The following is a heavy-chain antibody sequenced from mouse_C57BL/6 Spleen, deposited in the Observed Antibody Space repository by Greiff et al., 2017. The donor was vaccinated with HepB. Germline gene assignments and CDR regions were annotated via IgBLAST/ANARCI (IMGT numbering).Heavy chain of an antibody. V-gene: IGHV1-81*01. Sequence: QVQLKESGAELARPGASVKLSCKASGYTFTSYGISWVKQRTGQGLEWIGEIYPRSGNTYYNEKFKGKATLTADKSSSTAYMELRSLTSEDSAVYFCARYEAYYSNPGAMDYWGQGTSVTVSS. D-gene: IGHD2-5*01. CDR1: GYTFTSYG. CDR3: ARYEAYYSNPGAMDY. J-gene: IGHJ4*01. CDR2: IYPRSGNT.